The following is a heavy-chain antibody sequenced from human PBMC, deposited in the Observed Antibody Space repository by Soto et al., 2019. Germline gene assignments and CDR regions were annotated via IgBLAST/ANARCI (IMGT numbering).Heavy chain of an antibody. J-gene: IGHJ6*02. CDR2: IVVGSGNT. CDR3: ARGGREDTAMVFYYGMDV. D-gene: IGHD5-18*01. Sequence: GASVKVSCKASGFTFTSSAVQWLRQARGQRLEWIGWIVVGSGNTNYAQKFQERVTITRDMSTSTAYMELSSLRSEDTAVYYCARGGREDTAMVFYYGMDVWGQGTTVTVSS. CDR1: GFTFTSSA. V-gene: IGHV1-58*01.